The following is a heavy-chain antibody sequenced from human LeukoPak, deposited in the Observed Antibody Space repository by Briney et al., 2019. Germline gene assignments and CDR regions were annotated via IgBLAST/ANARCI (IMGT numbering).Heavy chain of an antibody. CDR1: GGPFSGYY. CDR3: ARKRITIFGVVISATNWFDP. Sequence: SETLSLTCAVYGGPFSGYYWSWIRQPPGKGLEWIGEINHSGSTNYNPSLKSRVTISVDTSKNQFSLKLSSVTAADTAVYYCARKRITIFGVVISATNWFDPWGQGTLVTVSS. J-gene: IGHJ5*02. V-gene: IGHV4-34*01. CDR2: INHSGST. D-gene: IGHD3-3*01.